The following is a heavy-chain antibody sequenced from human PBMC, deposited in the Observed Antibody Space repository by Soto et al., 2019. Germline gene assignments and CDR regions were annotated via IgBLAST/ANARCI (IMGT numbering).Heavy chain of an antibody. CDR3: ASRVGYCSGGSCYRKPFDY. CDR1: GYTFTGYY. Sequence: ASVKVSCKASGYTFTGYYMHWLRQSPGQGLERMGWINPNSGGTNYAQKFQGRVTMTRDTSISTAYMELSRLRSDDTAVYYCASRVGYCSGGSCYRKPFDYWGQGTLVTVSS. J-gene: IGHJ4*02. D-gene: IGHD2-15*01. CDR2: INPNSGGT. V-gene: IGHV1-2*02.